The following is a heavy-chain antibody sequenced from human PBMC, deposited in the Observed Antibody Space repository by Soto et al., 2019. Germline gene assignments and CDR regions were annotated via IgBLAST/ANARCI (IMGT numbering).Heavy chain of an antibody. V-gene: IGHV1-69*13. Sequence: ASVKVSCKASGGTFSSYAISWVRQAPGQGLEWMGGIIPIFGTANYAQKFQGRVTITADESTSTAYMELSSLRSEDTAVYYCARRGYCSSTSCYSGGGMDVWGQGTTVTVSS. CDR1: GGTFSSYA. CDR2: IIPIFGTA. CDR3: ARRGYCSSTSCYSGGGMDV. D-gene: IGHD2-2*01. J-gene: IGHJ6*02.